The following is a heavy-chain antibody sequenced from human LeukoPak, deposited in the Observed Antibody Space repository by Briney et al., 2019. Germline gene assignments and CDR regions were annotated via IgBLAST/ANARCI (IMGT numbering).Heavy chain of an antibody. CDR2: IYPGDSDT. J-gene: IGHJ3*02. D-gene: IGHD3-16*01. CDR3: ARHRMDYKDAFDI. V-gene: IGHV5-51*01. CDR1: GYSFTSYW. Sequence: GESLKISCKGSGYSFTSYWIGWVRQMPGKGLEWMGIIYPGDSDTRYSPSLQGQVTISADKSISTAYLQWSSLKASDTAMYYCARHRMDYKDAFDIWGQGTMVTVSS.